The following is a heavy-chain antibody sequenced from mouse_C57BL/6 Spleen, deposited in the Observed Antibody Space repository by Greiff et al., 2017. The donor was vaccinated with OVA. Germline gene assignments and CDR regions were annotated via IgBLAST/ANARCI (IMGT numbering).Heavy chain of an antibody. CDR1: GFNIKDYY. V-gene: IGHV14-2*01. D-gene: IGHD1-1*02. CDR2: IDPEDGET. Sequence: EVKLMESGAELVKPGASVKLSCTASGFNIKDYYMHWVKQRTEQGLEWIGRIDPEDGETKYAQKFQGKATITADTSSNTAYLQLSSLTSEDTAVYYCATSYGGNYFDYWGQGTTLTVSS. CDR3: ATSYGGNYFDY. J-gene: IGHJ2*01.